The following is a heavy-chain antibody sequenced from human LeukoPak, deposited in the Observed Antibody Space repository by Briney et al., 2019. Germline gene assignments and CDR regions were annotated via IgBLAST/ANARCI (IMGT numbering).Heavy chain of an antibody. D-gene: IGHD5-24*01. CDR3: ARATGAFDI. V-gene: IGHV1-69*04. CDR1: GGTFSSYA. CDR2: IIPIFGIA. Sequence: GASVKVSCKASGGTFSSYAISWVRQAPGQGPEWMGRIIPIFGIANYAQKFQGRVTITADKSTSTAYMELSSLRSEDTAVYYCARATGAFDIWGQGTMVTVSS. J-gene: IGHJ3*02.